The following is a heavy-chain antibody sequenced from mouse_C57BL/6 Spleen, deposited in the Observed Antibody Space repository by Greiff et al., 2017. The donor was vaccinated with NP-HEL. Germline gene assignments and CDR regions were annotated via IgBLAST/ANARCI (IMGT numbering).Heavy chain of an antibody. D-gene: IGHD1-1*01. CDR3: ASASSSYSYYGV. Sequence: QVQLKEPGAELVRPGSSVKLSCKASGYTFTSYWMDWVKQRPGQGLEWIGNIYPSDSETHYNQKIKDKATLTVDKSSSTAYMQLSSLTSEDSAVYCGASASSSYSYYGVWGTATTVSFSS. V-gene: IGHV1-61*01. CDR2: IYPSDSET. CDR1: GYTFTSYW. J-gene: IGHJ1*03.